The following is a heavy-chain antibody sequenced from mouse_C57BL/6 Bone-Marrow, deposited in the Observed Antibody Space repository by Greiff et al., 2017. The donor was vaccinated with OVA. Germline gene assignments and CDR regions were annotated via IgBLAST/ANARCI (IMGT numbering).Heavy chain of an antibody. CDR1: GYTFTSYW. Sequence: VKLMESGAELVKPGASVKMSCKASGYTFTSYWITWVKQRPGQGLEWIGDIYPGSGSTNYNEKFKSKATLTVDTSSSTAYMQLSSLTSEDSAVYYCARRGYGNYFDYWGQGTTLTVSS. CDR3: ARRGYGNYFDY. J-gene: IGHJ2*01. D-gene: IGHD2-1*01. CDR2: IYPGSGST. V-gene: IGHV1-55*01.